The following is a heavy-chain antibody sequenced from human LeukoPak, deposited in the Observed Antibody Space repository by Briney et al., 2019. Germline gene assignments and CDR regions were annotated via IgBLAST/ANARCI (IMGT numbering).Heavy chain of an antibody. V-gene: IGHV3-15*01. CDR2: IKSKTDGGTT. CDR1: GFTFSNAW. Sequence: GGSLRLSCAASGFTFSNAWMSWVRQAPGQGLEWVGRIKSKTDGGTTDYAAPVKGRFTISRDDSKNTLYLQMNSLKTEDTAVYYCTTLPLLWLGEGNYYYGMDVWGQGTTVTVSS. J-gene: IGHJ6*02. CDR3: TTLPLLWLGEGNYYYGMDV. D-gene: IGHD3-10*01.